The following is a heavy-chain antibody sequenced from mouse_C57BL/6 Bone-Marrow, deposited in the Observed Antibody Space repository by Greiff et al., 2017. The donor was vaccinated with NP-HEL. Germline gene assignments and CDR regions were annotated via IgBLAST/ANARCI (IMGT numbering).Heavy chain of an antibody. CDR1: GYTFTDYY. J-gene: IGHJ4*01. Sequence: VQLQQSGPELVKPGASVKISCKASGYTFTDYYMNWVKQSHGKSLEWIGDINPNNGGTSYNQKFKGKATLTVDKSSSTAYMELRSLTSEDSAVYYCASRLGREDAMDYWGQGTSVTVSS. CDR2: INPNNGGT. CDR3: ASRLGREDAMDY. D-gene: IGHD4-1*01. V-gene: IGHV1-26*01.